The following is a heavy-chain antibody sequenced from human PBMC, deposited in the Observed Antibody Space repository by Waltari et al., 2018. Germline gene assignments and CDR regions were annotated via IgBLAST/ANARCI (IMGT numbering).Heavy chain of an antibody. CDR2: IVVGSGNT. J-gene: IGHJ6*02. Sequence: QLQLVQPVPEVEKPGTSVKVSCKASGFTFTSSAVQSVRQARGHRLEWIGWIVVGSGNTNYAQKFQERVTITRDMSTSTAYMELSSLRSEDTAVYYCAASPPIKGGNHSGYYYGMDVWGQGTTVTVSS. V-gene: IGHV1-58*01. CDR3: AASPPIKGGNHSGYYYGMDV. CDR1: GFTFTSSA. D-gene: IGHD2-15*01.